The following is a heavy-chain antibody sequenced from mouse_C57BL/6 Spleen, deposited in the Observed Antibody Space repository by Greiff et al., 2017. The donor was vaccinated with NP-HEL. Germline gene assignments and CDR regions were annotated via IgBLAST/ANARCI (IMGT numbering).Heavy chain of an antibody. V-gene: IGHV2-5*01. CDR1: GFSLTSYG. CDR2: ILSGGST. J-gene: IGHJ1*03. Sequence: VQLQQSGPGLVQPSQSLSITCTVSGFSLTSYGVHWVRQSPGQGLEWLGVILSGGSTDYNAAFMSRLSITKDNSKSQVFVKMNSLQADDTAIYYCAKSCDWYFDVWGTGTTVTVSS. CDR3: AKSCDWYFDV.